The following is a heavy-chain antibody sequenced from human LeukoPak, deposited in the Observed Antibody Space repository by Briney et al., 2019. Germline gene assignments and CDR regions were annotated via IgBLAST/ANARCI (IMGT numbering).Heavy chain of an antibody. J-gene: IGHJ3*02. CDR2: IYYSGRT. CDR1: GGSISSYY. D-gene: IGHD2-2*01. V-gene: IGHV4-59*12. Sequence: SGTLSLTCTVSGGSISSYYWSWIRQPPGKGLEWIGYIYYSGRTKYNPSLKSRVTISVDKSKNQFSLKLSSVTAADTAVYYCASRYCSSTSCYAFDIWGQGTMVTVSS. CDR3: ASRYCSSTSCYAFDI.